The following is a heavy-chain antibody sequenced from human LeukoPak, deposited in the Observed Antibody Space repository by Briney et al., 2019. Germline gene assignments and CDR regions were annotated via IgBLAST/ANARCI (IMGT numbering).Heavy chain of an antibody. CDR2: IYYSGST. V-gene: IGHV4-39*01. D-gene: IGHD1-26*01. J-gene: IGHJ4*02. CDR3: ARSRIVGATRPFFDY. CDR1: GGSISSSSYY. Sequence: SETLSLTCTVSGGSISSSSYYWGWIRQPPGKGLEWIGSIYYSGSTNYNPSLKSRVTISVDTSKNQFSLKLSSVTAADTAVYYCARSRIVGATRPFFDYWGQGTLVTVSS.